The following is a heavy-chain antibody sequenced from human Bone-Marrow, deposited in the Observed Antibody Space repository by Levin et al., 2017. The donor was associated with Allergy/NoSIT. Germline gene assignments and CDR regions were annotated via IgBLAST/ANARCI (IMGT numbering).Heavy chain of an antibody. J-gene: IGHJ4*02. Sequence: GGSLRLSCAASGFTFSNYAMSWVRQAPGKGLEWVSAISGSGGSTYYADSVKDRFTISRDNSKNTLYLQMNSLRAEDTAVYYCSKGESTSGTLIHAYWGQGTLVTVSS. CDR1: GFTFSNYA. D-gene: IGHD2-8*01. CDR3: SKGESTSGTLIHAY. CDR2: ISGSGGST. V-gene: IGHV3-23*01.